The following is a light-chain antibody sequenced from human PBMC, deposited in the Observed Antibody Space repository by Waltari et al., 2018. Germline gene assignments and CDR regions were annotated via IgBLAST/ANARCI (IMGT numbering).Light chain of an antibody. J-gene: IGLJ3*02. V-gene: IGLV2-23*02. Sequence: QSALTQPASVSGSPGQSITIPCTGPSSNIGAYNLASWFQHHPGKVPELVMYYVTKRPSGISDRFSGSKSGNTASLTISALQADDEADYYCCSYSTSGSWMFGGGTKVTVL. CDR2: YVT. CDR3: CSYSTSGSWM. CDR1: SSNIGAYNL.